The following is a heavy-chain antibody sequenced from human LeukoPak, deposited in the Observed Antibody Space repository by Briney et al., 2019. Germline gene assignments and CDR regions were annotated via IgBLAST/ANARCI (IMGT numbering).Heavy chain of an antibody. CDR2: INHSGST. J-gene: IGHJ5*02. V-gene: IGHV4-34*01. D-gene: IGHD6-13*01. CDR1: GGSFSGYY. Sequence: PETLSLTCAVYGGSFSGYYWSWIRQPPGKGLEWIGEINHSGSTNYNPSLKSRVTISVDTSKNQFSLKLSSVTAADTAVYYCARGPYSSSWYAVNWFDPWGQGTLVTVSS. CDR3: ARGPYSSSWYAVNWFDP.